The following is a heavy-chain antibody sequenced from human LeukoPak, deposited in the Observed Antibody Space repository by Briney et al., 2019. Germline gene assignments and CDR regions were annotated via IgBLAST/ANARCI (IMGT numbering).Heavy chain of an antibody. CDR2: INPNSGGT. CDR1: GYTFTGYY. Sequence: ASVKVSCKASGYTFTGYYMHWVRQAPGQGLEWMGWINPNSGGTNYAQKFQGGVTVTRDTSISTAYMELSRLRSDDTAVYYCARAYDILTGYYGAPYFDYWGQGTLVTVSS. J-gene: IGHJ4*02. D-gene: IGHD3-9*01. CDR3: ARAYDILTGYYGAPYFDY. V-gene: IGHV1-2*02.